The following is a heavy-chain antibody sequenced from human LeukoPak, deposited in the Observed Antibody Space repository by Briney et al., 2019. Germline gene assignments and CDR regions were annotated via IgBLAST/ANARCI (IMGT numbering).Heavy chain of an antibody. CDR2: IKQDGSEK. CDR3: ARAAYTGSPTSFDY. CDR1: GFTFSTSW. Sequence: GGSLRLSCAASGFTFSTSWMSWVRQAPGKGLEWVATIKQDGSEKYYVDSVKGRFTISRDNAKISLYLQMNSLRAEHTAVYYCARAAYTGSPTSFDYWGQGTLVTVSS. J-gene: IGHJ4*02. D-gene: IGHD1-26*01. V-gene: IGHV3-7*04.